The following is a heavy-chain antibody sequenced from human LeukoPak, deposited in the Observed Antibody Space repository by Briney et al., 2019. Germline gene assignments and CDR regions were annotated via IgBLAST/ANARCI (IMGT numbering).Heavy chain of an antibody. CDR2: IYYSGST. J-gene: IGHJ4*02. Sequence: SETLSLTCTVSGGSISSYYWSWIRQPPGKGLEWIGYIYYSGSTNYNPSLKSRVTISVDTSKNQFSLKPSSVTAADTAVYYCARTPYGEEDYWGQGTLVTVSS. D-gene: IGHD2-15*01. CDR1: GGSISSYY. CDR3: ARTPYGEEDY. V-gene: IGHV4-59*08.